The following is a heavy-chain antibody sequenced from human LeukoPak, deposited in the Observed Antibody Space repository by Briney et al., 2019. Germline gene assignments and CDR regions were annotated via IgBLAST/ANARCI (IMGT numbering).Heavy chain of an antibody. CDR3: ARDVDANY. D-gene: IGHD5-12*01. CDR2: IKENGGEK. J-gene: IGHJ4*02. Sequence: GGSLRLSCAASGFSFSSYWMSWVRQAPGKGLEWVANIKENGGEKHYVDFEKGRFTNSRANAMNSLFLQMNSLRAEDTALYYCARDVDANYWGQGALVTVSS. V-gene: IGHV3-7*01. CDR1: GFSFSSYW.